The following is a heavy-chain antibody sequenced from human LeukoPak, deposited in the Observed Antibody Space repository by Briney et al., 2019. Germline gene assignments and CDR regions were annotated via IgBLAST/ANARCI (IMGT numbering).Heavy chain of an antibody. CDR2: IFYSGST. CDR1: GGSISSYY. J-gene: IGHJ5*02. V-gene: IGHV4-59*08. Sequence: PSETLSLTCTVSGGSISSYYWSWIRQPPGKGLEWIGYIFYSGSTDYNPSLKRRVTISVDTSKKQFSLKLNSVTAADTAVYFCAGHSSTARGWFDPWGQGTLVTVSS. CDR3: AGHSSTARGWFDP. D-gene: IGHD6-13*01.